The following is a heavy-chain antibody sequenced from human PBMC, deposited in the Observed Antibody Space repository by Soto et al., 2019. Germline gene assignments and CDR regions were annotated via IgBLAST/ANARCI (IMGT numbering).Heavy chain of an antibody. V-gene: IGHV3-11*01. D-gene: IGHD3-3*01. J-gene: IGHJ4*02. Sequence: GGSQRLFCAASGFSFRDYFMSWIRQAPGKRLQWVSYIGPYGNTIYYPDAVKGRFTISRDDAKKSLYLHTNSLRAEDTAVYYCARDDYTYGVYWGQGSLVTVS. CDR2: IGPYGNTI. CDR3: ARDDYTYGVY. CDR1: GFSFRDYF.